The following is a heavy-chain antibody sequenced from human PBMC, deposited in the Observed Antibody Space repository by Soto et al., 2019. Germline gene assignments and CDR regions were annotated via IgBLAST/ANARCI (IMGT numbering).Heavy chain of an antibody. V-gene: IGHV4-34*01. D-gene: IGHD3-9*01. Sequence: TETLSLTCAVHGGSFSGYYWSWIRQPPGKGLEWIGEINHSGSTNYNPSLKSRVTISVDTSKNQFSLKLSSVTAADTAVYYCARADPRRYFIWFRSRSSDFWGPGTMVTVSS. CDR1: GGSFSGYY. J-gene: IGHJ3*01. CDR3: ARADPRRYFIWFRSRSSDF. CDR2: INHSGST.